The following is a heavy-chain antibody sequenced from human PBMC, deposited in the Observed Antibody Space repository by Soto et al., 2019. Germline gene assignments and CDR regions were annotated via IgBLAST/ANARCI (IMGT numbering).Heavy chain of an antibody. D-gene: IGHD3-16*01. CDR1: GFTFDDYA. CDR2: ISWNSGSI. CDR3: AKDNDYIWGSSHNWFDP. J-gene: IGHJ5*02. Sequence: ESGGGLVQPGRSLRLSCAASGFTFDDYAMHWVRQAPGKGLEWVSGISWNSGSIGYADSVKGRFTISRDNAKNSLYLQMNSLRAEDTALYYCAKDNDYIWGSSHNWFDPWGQGTLVTVSS. V-gene: IGHV3-9*01.